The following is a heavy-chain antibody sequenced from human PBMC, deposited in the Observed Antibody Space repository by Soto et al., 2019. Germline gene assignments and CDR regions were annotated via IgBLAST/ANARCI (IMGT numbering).Heavy chain of an antibody. Sequence: GASVKVSCKASGYTFSSYGISWVRQAPGQGLEWMGWINTYNGNTKYGQKVQDRVTVTTDKSTSTVYLELRSLRSGDTAVYFCARDRNTAMDHSKYYYFGMDVWGPATTLTVSS. J-gene: IGHJ6*02. CDR1: GYTFSSYG. D-gene: IGHD5-18*01. CDR2: INTYNGNT. CDR3: ARDRNTAMDHSKYYYFGMDV. V-gene: IGHV1-18*01.